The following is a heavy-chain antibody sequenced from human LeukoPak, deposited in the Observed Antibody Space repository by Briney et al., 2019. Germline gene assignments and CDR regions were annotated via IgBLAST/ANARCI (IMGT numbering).Heavy chain of an antibody. CDR3: AKAPSSGSYYWFDP. V-gene: IGHV3-23*01. Sequence: GGSLRLSCASSGFTFSSYAMSWVRQAPGKGLEWVSAISGSGGSTYYADSVKGRFTISRDNSKNTLYLQMNSLRAEDTAVYYCAKAPSSGSYYWFDPWGQGTLVTVSS. J-gene: IGHJ5*02. D-gene: IGHD1-26*01. CDR2: ISGSGGST. CDR1: GFTFSSYA.